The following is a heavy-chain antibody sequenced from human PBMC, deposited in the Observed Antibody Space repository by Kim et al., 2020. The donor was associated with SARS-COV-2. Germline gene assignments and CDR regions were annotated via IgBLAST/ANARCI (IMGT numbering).Heavy chain of an antibody. J-gene: IGHJ3*02. V-gene: IGHV4-59*01. CDR2: S. Sequence: STYNPSLKTRFTISVHTSKNQFSLKLSSVTAADTAVYYCAREGGNDAVDIWGQGTMVTVSS. CDR3: AREGGNDAVDI.